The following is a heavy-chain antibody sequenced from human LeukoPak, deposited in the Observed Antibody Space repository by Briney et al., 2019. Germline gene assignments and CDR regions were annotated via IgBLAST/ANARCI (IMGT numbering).Heavy chain of an antibody. CDR1: GFTFDDYA. J-gene: IGHJ4*02. CDR3: GQDWAWGAFGN. CDR2: ITGGGLT. D-gene: IGHD1-26*01. Sequence: GGSLRLSCAVSGFTFDDYAMHWVRQASGKGLEWVSGITGGGLTYYASSVKGRFTISRDNSKKTLYLQINSLRAEDTALYYCGQDWAWGAFGNWGQGALVTVSS. V-gene: IGHV3-23*01.